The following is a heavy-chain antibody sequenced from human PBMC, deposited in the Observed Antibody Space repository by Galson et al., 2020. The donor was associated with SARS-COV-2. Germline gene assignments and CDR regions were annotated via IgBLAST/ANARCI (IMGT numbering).Heavy chain of an antibody. CDR1: GGSISTTSYF. V-gene: IGHV4-39*01. Sequence: SQTLSLTCTVSGGSISTTSYFWGWIRQPPGKGLEWIGTIYYSGTTYYNPSRRSRVTIFVDTSTNQSSLQLNSVPAAYTAVYYCARRGGTVTTQHVYLWGRGTLVTFSS. CDR3: ARRGGTVTTQHVYL. D-gene: IGHD4-17*01. J-gene: IGHJ2*01. CDR2: IYYSGTT.